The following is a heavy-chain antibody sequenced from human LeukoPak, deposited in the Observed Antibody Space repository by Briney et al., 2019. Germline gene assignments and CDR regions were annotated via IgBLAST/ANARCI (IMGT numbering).Heavy chain of an antibody. D-gene: IGHD6-6*01. Sequence: ASVKVSCKASGYTVTNYGVSRVRQAPGQGLEWMGWIGAYNGNTNYAQKLQGRVTMTTDTSTSTAYMELRSLRSDDTAVYYCARDRRSSSSNSILFDYWGQGTVVTVSS. CDR2: IGAYNGNT. J-gene: IGHJ4*02. V-gene: IGHV1-18*01. CDR1: GYTVTNYG. CDR3: ARDRRSSSSNSILFDY.